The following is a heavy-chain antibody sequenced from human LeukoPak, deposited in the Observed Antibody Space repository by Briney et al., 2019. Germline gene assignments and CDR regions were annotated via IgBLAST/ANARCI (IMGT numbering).Heavy chain of an antibody. CDR2: ISYDGSNK. CDR3: ARDRVGATYLFDY. J-gene: IGHJ4*02. D-gene: IGHD1-26*01. CDR1: GFTFRSYA. V-gene: IGHV3-30-3*01. Sequence: GRSLRLSCAASGFTFRSYAMHRVRQAPGTGLGWVAVISYDGSNKYYADSVKGRFTISRDNSKNTLYLQMNSLRAEDTAVYYCARDRVGATYLFDYWGQGTLVTVSS.